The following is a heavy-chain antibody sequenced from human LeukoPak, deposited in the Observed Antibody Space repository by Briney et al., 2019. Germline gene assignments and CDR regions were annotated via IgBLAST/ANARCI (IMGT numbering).Heavy chain of an antibody. V-gene: IGHV3-15*01. CDR1: GFTFSKAW. D-gene: IGHD5-12*01. Sequence: KSGGSLRLSCAASGFTFSKAWMSWVRQAPGKGLEWVGRIKSKTDGGTTDYAAPVKGRFTISRDDSKNTLYLQMNSLKTEDTAVYYCTTDRSDVDILTGGQGTLVTVSS. J-gene: IGHJ4*02. CDR2: IKSKTDGGTT. CDR3: TTDRSDVDILT.